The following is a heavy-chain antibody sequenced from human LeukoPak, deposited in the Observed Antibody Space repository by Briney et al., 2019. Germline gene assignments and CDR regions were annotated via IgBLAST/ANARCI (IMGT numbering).Heavy chain of an antibody. D-gene: IGHD3-10*01. CDR1: GGSISSSGYY. CDR3: ARHEIRIYYGSGTLNWFDP. Sequence: SETLSLTCTVSGGSISSSGYYWGWIRQPPGKGLEWIGSIYYSGRTYYNPPLKSRVTMSVDTSRNQFSLKLSSVTAADTAVYYCARHEIRIYYGSGTLNWFDPWGQGTLVTVSS. CDR2: IYYSGRT. V-gene: IGHV4-39*01. J-gene: IGHJ5*02.